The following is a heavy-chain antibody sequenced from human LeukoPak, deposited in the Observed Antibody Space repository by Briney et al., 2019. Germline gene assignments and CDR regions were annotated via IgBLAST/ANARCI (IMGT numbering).Heavy chain of an antibody. V-gene: IGHV3-53*01. CDR3: ARVGDHYHWYLDV. CDR2: LYSGSST. CDR1: GFSVSTKY. J-gene: IGHJ2*01. D-gene: IGHD3-10*01. Sequence: GGSLRLSCEGSGFSVSTKYMNWVRQAPGKGLEWVSILYSGSSTYYTDSVKGRFTVSRDDSKNTLYLHMNSLGVEDTAVYYCARVGDHYHWYLDVWGRGTLVTVPS.